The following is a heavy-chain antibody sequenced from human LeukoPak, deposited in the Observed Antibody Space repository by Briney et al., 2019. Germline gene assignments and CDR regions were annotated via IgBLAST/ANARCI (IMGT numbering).Heavy chain of an antibody. Sequence: SVKVSCKASGGTFSSYAISWVRQAPGQGLEWMGRIIPILGIANYAQKFQGRVTITADKSTSTAYMELSSLRSGDTAVYYCARADDSSGYYLYFDYWGQGTLVTVSS. CDR1: GGTFSSYA. CDR2: IIPILGIA. D-gene: IGHD3-22*01. J-gene: IGHJ4*02. CDR3: ARADDSSGYYLYFDY. V-gene: IGHV1-69*04.